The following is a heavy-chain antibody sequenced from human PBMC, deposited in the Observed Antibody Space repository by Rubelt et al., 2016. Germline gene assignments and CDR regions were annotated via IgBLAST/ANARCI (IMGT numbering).Heavy chain of an antibody. J-gene: IGHJ5*02. Sequence: QVQLQESGPGLVKPSETLSLTCTVSVGSISSSSYYWVWIRQPPGRGLEWIGAVYSSGRTHYDPSLQSRVTISVDTSANQFPLGLRSGTAAGTAVYYCARRRIVSGALNYLDPWGQGSLVTVAS. V-gene: IGHV4-39*01. CDR2: VYSSGRT. CDR3: ARRRIVSGALNYLDP. D-gene: IGHD3-22*01. CDR1: VGSISSSSYY.